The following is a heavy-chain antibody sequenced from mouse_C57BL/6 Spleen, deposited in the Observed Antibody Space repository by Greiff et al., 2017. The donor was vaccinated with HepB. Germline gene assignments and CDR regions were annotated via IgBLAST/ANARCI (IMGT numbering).Heavy chain of an antibody. V-gene: IGHV3-6*01. CDR1: GYSITSGYY. CDR3: ARKDYSNYFDY. J-gene: IGHJ2*01. Sequence: EVQLVESGPGLVKPSQSLSLTCSVTGYSITSGYYWNWIRQFPGNKLEWMGYISYDGSNNYNPSLKNRISITRDTSKNQFFLKLNSVTTEDTATYYCARKDYSNYFDYWGQGTTLTVSS. CDR2: ISYDGSN. D-gene: IGHD2-5*01.